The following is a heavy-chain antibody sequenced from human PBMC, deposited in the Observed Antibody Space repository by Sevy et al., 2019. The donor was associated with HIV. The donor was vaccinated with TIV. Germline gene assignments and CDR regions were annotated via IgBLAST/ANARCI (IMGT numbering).Heavy chain of an antibody. CDR3: ARLGRRDGYNWGLSTSYYYYYYMDV. J-gene: IGHJ6*03. D-gene: IGHD5-12*01. Sequence: SETLSLTCTVSGGSISSYYWSWIRQPPGKGLEWIGYIYYSGSTNYNPSLKSRVTISVDTSKNQFSLKLSSVTAADTAVYYCARLGRRDGYNWGLSTSYYYYYYMDVWGKGTTVTVSS. V-gene: IGHV4-59*08. CDR2: IYYSGST. CDR1: GGSISSYY.